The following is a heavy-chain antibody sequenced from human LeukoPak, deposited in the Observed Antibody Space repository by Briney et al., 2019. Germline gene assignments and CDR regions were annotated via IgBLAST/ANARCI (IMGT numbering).Heavy chain of an antibody. Sequence: GASVKVSCKASGGTFSSYAISWVRQAPGQGLEWMGGIIPIFGTANYAQKFQGGVTITADESTSTAYMELSSLRSEDTAVYYCARESTMVRGSMSRADYYYYMDVWGKGTTVTISS. D-gene: IGHD3-10*01. CDR1: GGTFSSYA. CDR2: IIPIFGTA. CDR3: ARESTMVRGSMSRADYYYYMDV. V-gene: IGHV1-69*13. J-gene: IGHJ6*03.